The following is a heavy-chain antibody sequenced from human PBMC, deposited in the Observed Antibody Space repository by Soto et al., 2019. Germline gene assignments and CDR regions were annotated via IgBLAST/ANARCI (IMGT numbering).Heavy chain of an antibody. CDR2: IDSSGGT. Sequence: SETLSLTCTVSDDSSSSYKWSWIRQPPGRRLEWIGYIDSSGGTSYNPSLQSRVTISVDTSKNQFSLKLSSVTAADTAVYYCARSGITIFGVVIFSWFDPWGQGTLVTVSS. V-gene: IGHV4-59*01. D-gene: IGHD3-3*01. J-gene: IGHJ5*02. CDR1: DDSSSSYK. CDR3: ARSGITIFGVVIFSWFDP.